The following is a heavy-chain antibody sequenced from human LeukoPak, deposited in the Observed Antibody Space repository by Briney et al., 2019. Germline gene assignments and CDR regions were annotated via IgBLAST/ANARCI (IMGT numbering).Heavy chain of an antibody. V-gene: IGHV3-7*01. D-gene: IGHD6-13*01. J-gene: IGHJ4*02. Sequence: GGSLRLSCAASGFTFSGYWMSWVRQAPGKGLEWVANIKQDGSEKYYVDSVKGRFTISRDNAKNSLYLQMNSLRAEDTAVYYCARDRLGSSSWEPFDYWGQGTLVTVSS. CDR3: ARDRLGSSSWEPFDY. CDR1: GFTFSGYW. CDR2: IKQDGSEK.